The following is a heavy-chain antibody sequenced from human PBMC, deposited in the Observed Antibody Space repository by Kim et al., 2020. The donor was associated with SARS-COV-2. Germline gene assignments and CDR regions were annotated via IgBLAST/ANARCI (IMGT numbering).Heavy chain of an antibody. Sequence: GGSLRLSCAASGFTLSNSPMSWVRQAPGKGLEWVSTIDGHGATTYYPGSVKGRFTISRDNSKNTLYLQMNNLRAEDTAVYFCAKSVQLDYWGQGTLVTVSS. V-gene: IGHV3-23*01. CDR2: IDGHGATT. CDR3: AKSVQLDY. J-gene: IGHJ4*02. CDR1: GFTLSNSP.